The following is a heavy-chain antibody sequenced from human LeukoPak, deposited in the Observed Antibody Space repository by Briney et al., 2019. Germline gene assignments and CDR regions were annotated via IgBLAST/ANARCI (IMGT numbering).Heavy chain of an antibody. V-gene: IGHV3-48*04. D-gene: IGHD5-24*01. J-gene: IGHJ6*02. CDR3: AGGVLEAQGWLQWMGTVYSMDV. Sequence: GGSLRLSCAASGFTFSNYWMSWARQAPGKGLEWISYMSSRSGIIYYGGSVKGRFTISRDNAKNSLYLQMNSLRPDDTAVYYCAGGVLEAQGWLQWMGTVYSMDVWGQGTPVTVSS. CDR2: MSSRSGII. CDR1: GFTFSNYW.